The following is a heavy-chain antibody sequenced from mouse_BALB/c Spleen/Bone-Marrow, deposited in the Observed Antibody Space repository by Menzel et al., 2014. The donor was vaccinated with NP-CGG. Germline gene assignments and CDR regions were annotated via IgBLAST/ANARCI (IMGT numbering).Heavy chain of an antibody. J-gene: IGHJ1*01. CDR1: GYTFTDYW. Sequence: QVQLQQSGAELAKPGASVKMSCKASGYTFTDYWMHWVKQRPGQGLEWIGYINPSSGYTEYNQKFKDKATLTADKSSSTAYMQLNILTSEDSAVYYCARRYGSLWYFDVWGAGTTVTVSS. D-gene: IGHD1-1*01. CDR2: INPSSGYT. CDR3: ARRYGSLWYFDV. V-gene: IGHV1-7*01.